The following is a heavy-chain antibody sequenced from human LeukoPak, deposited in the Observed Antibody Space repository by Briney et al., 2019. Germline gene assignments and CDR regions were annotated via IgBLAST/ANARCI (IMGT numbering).Heavy chain of an antibody. CDR3: ASYPRYISSSPFDY. D-gene: IGHD6-6*01. Sequence: GASVKVSCKASGYTFTGYYMHWVRQAPGQGLEWMGWINPNTGDTDYAQKFQGRVTMTRDTTISTAYMELSRLTFDDTAVYYCASYPRYISSSPFDYWGQGTLVTVSS. J-gene: IGHJ4*02. V-gene: IGHV1-2*02. CDR1: GYTFTGYY. CDR2: INPNTGDT.